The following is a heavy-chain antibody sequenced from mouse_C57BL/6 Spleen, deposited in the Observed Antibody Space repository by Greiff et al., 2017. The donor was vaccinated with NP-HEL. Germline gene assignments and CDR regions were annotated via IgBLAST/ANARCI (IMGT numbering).Heavy chain of an antibody. D-gene: IGHD2-5*01. CDR2: IYPRSGNT. CDR1: GYTFTSYG. J-gene: IGHJ2*01. CDR3: ARGEDYSNFDY. V-gene: IGHV1-81*01. Sequence: VQVVESGAELARPGASVKLSCKASGYTFTSYGISWVKQRTGQGLEWIGEIYPRSGNTYYNEKFKGKATLTADKSSSTAYMELRSLTSEDSAVYFCARGEDYSNFDYWGQGTTLTVSS.